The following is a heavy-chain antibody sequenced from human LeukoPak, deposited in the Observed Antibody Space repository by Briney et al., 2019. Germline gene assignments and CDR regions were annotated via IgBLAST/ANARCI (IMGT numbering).Heavy chain of an antibody. CDR2: INPNSGGT. CDR1: GYTFTGHY. Sequence: ASVKVSCKTSGYTFTGHYVHWVRQAPGQGLEWMGWINPNSGGTNYAQKFQGRVTMTRDTSISTAYMELTSLTSADTAVYYCARDHVPLVATTLNNFEYWGQGTLVTVSS. J-gene: IGHJ4*02. D-gene: IGHD2-8*02. CDR3: ARDHVPLVATTLNNFEY. V-gene: IGHV1-2*02.